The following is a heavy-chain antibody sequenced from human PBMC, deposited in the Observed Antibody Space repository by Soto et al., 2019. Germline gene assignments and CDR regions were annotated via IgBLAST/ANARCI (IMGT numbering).Heavy chain of an antibody. V-gene: IGHV4-59*01. CDR3: ARLGYCSCTSWYGLIQDY. CDR1: DAATVSCS. Sequence: TLSLARSVCDAATVSCSCMWIRQRPGKGLEWIGYIYYSGSTNDNPSLKSRVTIAVDTAKNPFSLKLSSVTAADTAVYYCARLGYCSCTSWYGLIQDYCGQRTLDPIS. CDR2: IYYSGST. D-gene: IGHD2-2*01. J-gene: IGHJ4*02.